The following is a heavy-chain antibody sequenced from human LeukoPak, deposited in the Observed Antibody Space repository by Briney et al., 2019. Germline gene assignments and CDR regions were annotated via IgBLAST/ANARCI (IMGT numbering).Heavy chain of an antibody. Sequence: GRSLRLSCAASGFTFSSYAMHWVRQAPGKGLEWVAVISYVGSNKYYADSVKGRFTISRDNSKNTLYLQMNSLRAEDTAVYYCARDRSLWFFDYWGQGTLVTVSS. CDR1: GFTFSSYA. D-gene: IGHD3-10*01. J-gene: IGHJ4*02. V-gene: IGHV3-30*04. CDR3: ARDRSLWFFDY. CDR2: ISYVGSNK.